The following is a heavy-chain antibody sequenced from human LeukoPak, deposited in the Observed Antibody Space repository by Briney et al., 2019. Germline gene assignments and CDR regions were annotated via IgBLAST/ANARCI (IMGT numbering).Heavy chain of an antibody. Sequence: GRSLRLSCAASGFTFDDYAMHWVRHAPGKGLEWVSGISWNSGSIGYADSVKGRFTISRDNAKNSLYLQMNSLRAEDTALYYCAKDFTAMVRGGDYWGQGTLVTVSS. CDR1: GFTFDDYA. CDR2: ISWNSGSI. V-gene: IGHV3-9*01. D-gene: IGHD5-18*01. CDR3: AKDFTAMVRGGDY. J-gene: IGHJ4*02.